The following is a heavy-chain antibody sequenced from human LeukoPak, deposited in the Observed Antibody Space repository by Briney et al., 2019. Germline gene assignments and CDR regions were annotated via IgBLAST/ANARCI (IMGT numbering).Heavy chain of an antibody. Sequence: ASVKVSCKAFGYTFTSYYMHWVRQAPGQGLEWMGIINPSGGSTSYAQKFQGRVTMTRDTSTSTVYMELSSLRSEDTAVYYCAKGSGSDMANPTGYFDYWGQGTLVTVSS. J-gene: IGHJ4*02. D-gene: IGHD5-24*01. V-gene: IGHV1-46*01. CDR1: GYTFTSYY. CDR2: INPSGGST. CDR3: AKGSGSDMANPTGYFDY.